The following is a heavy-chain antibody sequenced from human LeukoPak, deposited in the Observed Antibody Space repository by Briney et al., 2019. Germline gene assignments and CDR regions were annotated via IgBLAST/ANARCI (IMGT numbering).Heavy chain of an antibody. CDR3: ARLKYSYGYWLDP. CDR1: GGTFSSYA. V-gene: IGHV1-69*13. D-gene: IGHD5-18*01. CDR2: IIPIFGTA. J-gene: IGHJ5*02. Sequence: AASVKVSCKASGGTFSSYAISWVRQAPGQGLEWMGGIIPIFGTANYAQKFQGRVTITADESTSTAYMELSSLRSEDTAVYYCARLKYSYGYWLDPWGQGTLVTVSS.